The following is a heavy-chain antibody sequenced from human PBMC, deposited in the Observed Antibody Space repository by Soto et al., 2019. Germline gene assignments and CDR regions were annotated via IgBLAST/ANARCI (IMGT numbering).Heavy chain of an antibody. CDR2: IDPSGGST. CDR3: ARVLAVAGRPHWFDP. V-gene: IGHV1-46*01. J-gene: IGHJ5*02. CDR1: GYTFTSYY. D-gene: IGHD6-19*01. Sequence: ASVKVSCKASGYTFTSYYMHWVRQAPGQGLEWMGIIDPSGGSTSYAQKFQGRVTMTRDTSTSTVYMELSSLRSEDTAVYYCARVLAVAGRPHWFDPWGQGTLVTVSS.